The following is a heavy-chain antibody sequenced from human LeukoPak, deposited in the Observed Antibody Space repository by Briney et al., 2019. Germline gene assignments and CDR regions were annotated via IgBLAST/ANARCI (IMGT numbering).Heavy chain of an antibody. CDR2: IYYSGST. J-gene: IGHJ6*03. Sequence: SETLSLTCTVSGGSISSSSYYWGWIRQPPGKGLEWIGSIYYSGSTYYNPSLKSRVTISVDTSKNQFSLKLSSVTAADTAVYYCARVGCSSTSCHGGYYYYYMDVWGKGTTVTVSS. CDR3: ARVGCSSTSCHGGYYYYYMDV. CDR1: GGSISSSSYY. V-gene: IGHV4-39*07. D-gene: IGHD2-2*01.